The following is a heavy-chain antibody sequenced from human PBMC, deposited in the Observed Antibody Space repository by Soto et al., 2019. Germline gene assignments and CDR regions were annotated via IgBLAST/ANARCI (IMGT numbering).Heavy chain of an antibody. Sequence: SSETLSLTCTVSGGSISSGGYYWSWIRQHPGKGLEWIGYIYYSGSTNYNPSLKSRVTISVDTSKNQFSLKLSSVTAAGTAVYYCARGRRSGTTSNFDYWGQGTLVTVSS. V-gene: IGHV4-61*08. CDR1: GGSISSGGYY. CDR3: ARGRRSGTTSNFDY. CDR2: IYYSGST. D-gene: IGHD1-1*01. J-gene: IGHJ4*02.